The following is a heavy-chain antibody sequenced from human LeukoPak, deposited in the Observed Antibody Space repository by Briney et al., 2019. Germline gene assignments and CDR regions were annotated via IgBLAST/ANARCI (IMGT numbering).Heavy chain of an antibody. J-gene: IGHJ5*02. V-gene: IGHV1-46*01. Sequence: GASVKVSCKASGGTFSSYAISWVRQAPGQGLEWMGIINPSGGSTSYAQKFQGRVTMTRDTSTSTVYMELSSLRSEDTAVYYCARVGGSSSNWFDPWGQGTLVTVSS. CDR1: GGTFSSYA. CDR2: INPSGGST. D-gene: IGHD6-6*01. CDR3: ARVGGSSSNWFDP.